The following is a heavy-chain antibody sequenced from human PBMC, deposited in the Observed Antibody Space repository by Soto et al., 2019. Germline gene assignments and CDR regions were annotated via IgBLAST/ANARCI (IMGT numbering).Heavy chain of an antibody. CDR3: ARVKALWFGELLGYYGMDV. V-gene: IGHV4-59*07. CDR2: IYYSGST. D-gene: IGHD3-10*01. Sequence: SDTLSLTCTVSVGSISSYYWSWIRQPPGKGLEWIGYIYYSGSTNYNPSLKSRVTISVDTSKNQFSLKLSSVTAADTAVYYCARVKALWFGELLGYYGMDVWGQGTTVT. CDR1: VGSISSYY. J-gene: IGHJ6*02.